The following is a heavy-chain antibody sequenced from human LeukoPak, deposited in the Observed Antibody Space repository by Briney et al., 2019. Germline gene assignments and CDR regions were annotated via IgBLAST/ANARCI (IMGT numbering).Heavy chain of an antibody. Sequence: ASVKVSCKASGYTFTSYYMHWVRQAPGQGLEWMGIINPSGGSTSYAQKFQGRVTMTRDMSTSTVYMELSSLRSEDTAVYYCARDLGTIHYYDSSGYSTPYYWGQGTLVTVSS. D-gene: IGHD3-22*01. CDR3: ARDLGTIHYYDSSGYSTPYY. J-gene: IGHJ4*02. CDR1: GYTFTSYY. V-gene: IGHV1-46*01. CDR2: INPSGGST.